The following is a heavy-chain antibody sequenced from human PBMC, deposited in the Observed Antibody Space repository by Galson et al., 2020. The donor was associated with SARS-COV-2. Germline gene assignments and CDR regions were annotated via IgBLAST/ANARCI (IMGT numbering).Heavy chain of an antibody. CDR3: ARDDRTYFFGLDV. Sequence: ETSETLSLTCTVSGGSISSYHWSWIRQPPGKGLEWIGYIFYSGSTNYNPSLKSRVTISVDTSNNQFSLKLSSVTAADTAVYYCARDDRTYFFGLDVWGQGTTVTVSS. CDR2: IFYSGST. V-gene: IGHV4-59*01. CDR1: GGSISSYH. J-gene: IGHJ6*02.